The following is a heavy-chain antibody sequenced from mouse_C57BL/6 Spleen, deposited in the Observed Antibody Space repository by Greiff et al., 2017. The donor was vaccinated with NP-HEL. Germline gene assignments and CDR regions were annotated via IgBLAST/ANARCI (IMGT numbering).Heavy chain of an antibody. CDR1: GYTFTSYG. CDR2: IYPRTGNT. CDR3: ARSLTGPWYFDV. J-gene: IGHJ1*03. V-gene: IGHV1-81*01. Sequence: VQLQQSGAELARPGASVKLSCKASGYTFTSYGISWVKQRTGQGLEWIGEIYPRTGNTYYNEKFKGKATLTADKSSSTAYMELRSLTSEDSAVYFCARSLTGPWYFDVWGTGTTVTVSS. D-gene: IGHD4-1*01.